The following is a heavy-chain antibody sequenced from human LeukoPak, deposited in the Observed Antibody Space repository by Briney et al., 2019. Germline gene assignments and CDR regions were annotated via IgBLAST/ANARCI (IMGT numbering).Heavy chain of an antibody. CDR1: GFTFSSYA. D-gene: IGHD4-23*01. Sequence: GGSLRLSCAASGFTFSSYAMSWVRQAPGKGLEWVSAISGSGGSTYYADSVKGRFTISRDNSKNTLYLQMNSLRAEDTAVYYCAKDTDRGAWAETPLDYWGQGTLVTVSS. J-gene: IGHJ4*02. CDR3: AKDTDRGAWAETPLDY. V-gene: IGHV3-23*01. CDR2: ISGSGGST.